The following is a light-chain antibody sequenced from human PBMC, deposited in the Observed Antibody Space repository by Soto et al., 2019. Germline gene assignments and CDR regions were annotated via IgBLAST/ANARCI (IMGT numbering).Light chain of an antibody. Sequence: EIVLTQAPGTQSLSPGERATLSCRASQSVSSSYLAWYQQKPGQAPRLLIYGASSRATGIPDRFSGSGSGTGFTLTISRLEPEDFAVYYCQQYGSSPPITFGQGTRLEIK. V-gene: IGKV3-20*01. CDR2: GAS. CDR1: QSVSSSY. CDR3: QQYGSSPPIT. J-gene: IGKJ5*01.